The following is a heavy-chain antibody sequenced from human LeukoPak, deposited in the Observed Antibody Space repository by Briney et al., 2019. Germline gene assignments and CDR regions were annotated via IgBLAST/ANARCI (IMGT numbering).Heavy chain of an antibody. CDR2: ISAYNGNT. D-gene: IGHD1-14*01. J-gene: IGHJ3*02. Sequence: ASVKVSCKASGYSFTVFSIHWVRQAPGQGLEWMGWISAYNGNTNYAQKLQGRVTMTTDTSTSTAYMELRSLRSDDTAVYYCARDLLYRRPFDIWGQGTMVTVSS. CDR3: ARDLLYRRPFDI. CDR1: GYSFTVFS. V-gene: IGHV1-18*04.